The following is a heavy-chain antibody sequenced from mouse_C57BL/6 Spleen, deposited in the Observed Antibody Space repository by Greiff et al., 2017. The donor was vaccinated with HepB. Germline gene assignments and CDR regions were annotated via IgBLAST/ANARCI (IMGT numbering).Heavy chain of an antibody. CDR1: GYTFTSYW. J-gene: IGHJ3*01. CDR2: IYPGNSDT. D-gene: IGHD1-1*01. Sequence: VQLQQSGTVLARPGASVKMSCKTSGYTFTSYWMHWVKQRPGQGLEWIGAIYPGNSDTSYNQKFKGKAKLTAVTSASTAYMELSSLTNEDSAVYYCTRLNYYGSSGAYWGQGTLVTVSA. V-gene: IGHV1-5*01. CDR3: TRLNYYGSSGAY.